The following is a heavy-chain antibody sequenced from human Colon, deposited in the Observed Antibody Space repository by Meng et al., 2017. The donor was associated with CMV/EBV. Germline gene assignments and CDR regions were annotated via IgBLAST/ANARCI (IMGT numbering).Heavy chain of an antibody. V-gene: IGHV4-4*07. CDR3: ARDSNLSGLAY. Sequence: QVQMRGPGPGLVKPSATLSLTCTVSGASITSYYWSWIRQPAGKGLEWIGRVYISGNTNYNPSLKSRVTMSIDTSKNQLSLNIRSVTAADTAVYYCARDSNLSGLAYWGQGTLVTVSS. D-gene: IGHD3-10*01. CDR1: GASITSYY. CDR2: VYISGNT. J-gene: IGHJ4*02.